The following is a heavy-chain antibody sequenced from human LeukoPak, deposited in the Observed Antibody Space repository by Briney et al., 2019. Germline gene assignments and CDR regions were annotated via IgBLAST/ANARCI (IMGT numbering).Heavy chain of an antibody. Sequence: ASVKVSCEASGYTFTSYYIHWVRQAPGQGLEWMGIIYPSGASTSYAQKFQDRVTMTTDTSTSTVYMELSNLRSEDTAVYYCARDRGGDTAMMGWGQGTLITVSS. V-gene: IGHV1-46*01. J-gene: IGHJ4*02. CDR2: IYPSGAST. D-gene: IGHD5-18*01. CDR1: GYTFTSYY. CDR3: ARDRGGDTAMMG.